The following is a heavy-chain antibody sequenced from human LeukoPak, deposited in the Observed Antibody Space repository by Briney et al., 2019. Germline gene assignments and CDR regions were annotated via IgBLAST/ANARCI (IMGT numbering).Heavy chain of an antibody. V-gene: IGHV3-30*12. CDR3: ARDFASYSSVYFYGMDV. D-gene: IGHD4-11*01. CDR1: GFTFSSFG. J-gene: IGHJ6*02. CDR2: IYYDGHNN. Sequence: PGRSLRLSCAASGFTFSSFGLNWVRQAPGKGLEWVALIYYDGHNNHFADSVKGRFSISRDNSKNTLFLHMNSLRVEDTGVYYCARDFASYSSVYFYGMDVWGQGTTVTVTS.